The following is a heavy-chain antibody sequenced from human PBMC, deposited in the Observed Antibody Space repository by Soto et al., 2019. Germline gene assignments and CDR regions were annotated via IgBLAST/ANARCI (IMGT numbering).Heavy chain of an antibody. CDR2: IDHSGYT. V-gene: IGHV4-34*01. CDR3: VGNYDSSFDY. Sequence: SETLSLTCAVYGGSFSGYYWNWIRQPPGKGLEWIGEIDHSGYTNYNPSLKSRVSLSVDTSKDQFSLNLTSVTAADTAVYFCVGNYDSSFDYWGRGTLVTVSS. J-gene: IGHJ4*02. CDR1: GGSFSGYY. D-gene: IGHD3-22*01.